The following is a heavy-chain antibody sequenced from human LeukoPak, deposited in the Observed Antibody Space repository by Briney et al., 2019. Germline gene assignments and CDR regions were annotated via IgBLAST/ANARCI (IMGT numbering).Heavy chain of an antibody. CDR1: GFTFSSYS. CDR2: ISSSSSYI. J-gene: IGHJ6*03. V-gene: IGHV3-21*01. Sequence: GGSLRLSCAASGFTFSSYSMNWVRQAPGKGLEWVSSISSSSSYIYHADSVKGRFTISRDNAKNSLYLQMNSLRAEDTAVYYCARDSSSGYYYYYMDVWGKGTTVTVSS. D-gene: IGHD6-19*01. CDR3: ARDSSSGYYYYYMDV.